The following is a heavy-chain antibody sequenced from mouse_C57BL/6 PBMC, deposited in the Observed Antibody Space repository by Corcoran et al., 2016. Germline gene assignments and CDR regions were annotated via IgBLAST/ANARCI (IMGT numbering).Heavy chain of an antibody. CDR2: IFPGSGST. CDR1: GYTFTDYY. J-gene: IGHJ4*01. Sequence: QVQLQQSGPELVKPGASVKISCKASGYTFTDYYINWVKQRPGQGLEWIGWIFPGSGSTYYNEKFKGKATLTVDKSSSTAYMLLSSLTSEDSAVYFCARRGYYYGSSLYAMDYWGQGTSVTVSS. CDR3: ARRGYYYGSSLYAMDY. D-gene: IGHD1-1*01. V-gene: IGHV1-75*01.